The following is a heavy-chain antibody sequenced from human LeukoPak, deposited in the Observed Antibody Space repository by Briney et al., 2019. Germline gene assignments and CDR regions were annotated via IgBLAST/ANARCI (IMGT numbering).Heavy chain of an antibody. V-gene: IGHV4-38-2*02. CDR2: IYHSGST. Sequence: SETLSLTCTVSGYSISSGYYWGWIRQPPGKGLEWIGSIYHSGSTYYNPSLKSRVTISVDASKNQFSLKLSSVTAADTAVYYCARDCSSASCSAGALDAFDIWGQGTMVTVSS. CDR3: ARDCSSASCSAGALDAFDI. D-gene: IGHD2-2*01. CDR1: GYSISSGYY. J-gene: IGHJ3*02.